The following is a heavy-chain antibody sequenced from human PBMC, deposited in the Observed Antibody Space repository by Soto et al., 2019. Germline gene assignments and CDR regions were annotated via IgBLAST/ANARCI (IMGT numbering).Heavy chain of an antibody. J-gene: IGHJ4*02. D-gene: IGHD3-22*01. Sequence: TGGSQRLSCSASGFTFSIFAMHWVRQAPGKGLEYVSSISTNGGSKHYADSVKGRFTISRDNSKNTQYLQMSSLRADDTAVYYCVKGEYYYDSSGYYPFDYWGQGTLVTVSS. CDR3: VKGEYYYDSSGYYPFDY. CDR2: ISTNGGSK. V-gene: IGHV3-64D*06. CDR1: GFTFSIFA.